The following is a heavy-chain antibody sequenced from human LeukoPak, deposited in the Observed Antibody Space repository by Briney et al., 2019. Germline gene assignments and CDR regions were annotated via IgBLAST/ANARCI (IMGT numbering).Heavy chain of an antibody. J-gene: IGHJ5*02. Sequence: GGSLRLSCAASGFTFSSYAMSWVRQAPGKGLEWVAVISYDGSNKYYADSVKGRFTISRDNSKNTLYLQMNSLRAEDTAVYYCAKDRGVIVVVNWFDPWGQGTLVTVSS. V-gene: IGHV3-30*18. CDR1: GFTFSSYA. CDR3: AKDRGVIVVVNWFDP. CDR2: ISYDGSNK. D-gene: IGHD3-22*01.